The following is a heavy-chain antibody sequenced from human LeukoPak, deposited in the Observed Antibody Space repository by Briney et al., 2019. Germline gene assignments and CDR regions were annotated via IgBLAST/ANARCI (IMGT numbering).Heavy chain of an antibody. Sequence: GRSLRLSCAASGFTFSSHGMHWVRQAPDKGLEWVAVIWYDGSNKYYADSVKGRFTISRDNSKNTLYLQMNSLRAEDTAVYFCARGYGSGSPLYYYYGMDVWGKGTTVTVSS. D-gene: IGHD3-10*01. V-gene: IGHV3-33*01. CDR2: IWYDGSNK. CDR3: ARGYGSGSPLYYYYGMDV. CDR1: GFTFSSHG. J-gene: IGHJ6*04.